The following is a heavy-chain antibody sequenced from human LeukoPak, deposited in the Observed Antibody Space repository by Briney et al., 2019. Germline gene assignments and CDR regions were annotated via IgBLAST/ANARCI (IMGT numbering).Heavy chain of an antibody. V-gene: IGHV3-23*01. J-gene: IGHJ6*02. CDR2: FSGSGAST. Sequence: GGSLRLSCAASGFTFSTFAMSWARQAPGTGLEWVSCFSGSGASTYYADSVKGRFTISRDNSKNTLYLQMNSLRAEDTAVYYCAKFSPTPLLNYYYYGMDVWGQGTTVTVSS. CDR3: AKFSPTPLLNYYYYGMDV. CDR1: GFTFSTFA.